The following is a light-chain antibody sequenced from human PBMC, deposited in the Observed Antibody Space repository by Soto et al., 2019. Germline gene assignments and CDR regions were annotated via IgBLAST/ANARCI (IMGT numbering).Light chain of an antibody. Sequence: EIVMTQSPATLSVSPGERATLSCRASQSVSSNLAWYQQKPGQAPRLLIYGASTRATGIPARFSGSGSGTEFTLTISSLQSEDFAVYYCHHRGNGITFGQGTRLEIK. CDR3: HHRGNGIT. J-gene: IGKJ5*01. CDR2: GAS. V-gene: IGKV3-15*01. CDR1: QSVSSN.